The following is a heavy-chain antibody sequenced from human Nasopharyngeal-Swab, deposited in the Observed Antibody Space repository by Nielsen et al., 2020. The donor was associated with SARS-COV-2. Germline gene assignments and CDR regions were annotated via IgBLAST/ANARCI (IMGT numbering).Heavy chain of an antibody. V-gene: IGHV3-21*01. Sequence: VRQALGKGLEWVSSISSSSSYIYYADSVKGRFTISRDNAKNSLYLQMNSLRAEDTAVYYCARDSSWGRDGYYRGDYWGQGTLVTVSS. CDR2: ISSSSSYI. CDR3: ARDSSWGRDGYYRGDY. D-gene: IGHD5-24*01. J-gene: IGHJ4*02.